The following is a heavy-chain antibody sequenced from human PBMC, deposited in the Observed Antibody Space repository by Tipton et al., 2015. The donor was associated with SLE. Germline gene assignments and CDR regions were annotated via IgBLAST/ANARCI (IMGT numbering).Heavy chain of an antibody. CDR1: GGSITSGSYY. D-gene: IGHD2-15*01. J-gene: IGHJ2*01. V-gene: IGHV4-61*02. Sequence: TLSLTCTVSGGSITSGSYYWSWIRQPAGQGLEWIGRIYNTGATYYNPSLKSRVSMSVDTSKNQISLRLNSVTAADTAVYYCARDWGYPAYWYFDLWGRGTLVTVSS. CDR3: ARDWGYPAYWYFDL. CDR2: IYNTGAT.